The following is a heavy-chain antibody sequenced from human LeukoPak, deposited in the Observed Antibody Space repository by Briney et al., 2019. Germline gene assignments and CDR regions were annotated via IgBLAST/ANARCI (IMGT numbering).Heavy chain of an antibody. V-gene: IGHV4-34*01. CDR3: ARSTTVVTRSMNY. CDR2: INHSGRT. Sequence: SETLSLTCAVYGGSFSGYYWSWIRQPPGKGLEWIGEINHSGRTNYNPSLKSRVTISVDTSKNQFSLKLSSVTAADTAVYYCARSTTVVTRSMNYWGQGTLVTVSS. CDR1: GGSFSGYY. D-gene: IGHD4-23*01. J-gene: IGHJ4*02.